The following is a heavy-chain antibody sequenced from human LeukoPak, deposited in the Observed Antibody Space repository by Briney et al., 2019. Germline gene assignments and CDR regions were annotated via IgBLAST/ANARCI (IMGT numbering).Heavy chain of an antibody. CDR2: IWYDGSNK. Sequence: PGRSLRLSCAASGFTFSSYGMPWVRQAPGKGLEWVAVIWYDGSNKYYADSVKGRFTISRDNAKNSLYLQMNSLRAEDTAVYYCARELKGPLYYFDYWGQGTLVTVSS. CDR3: ARELKGPLYYFDY. D-gene: IGHD4/OR15-4a*01. V-gene: IGHV3-33*01. J-gene: IGHJ4*02. CDR1: GFTFSSYG.